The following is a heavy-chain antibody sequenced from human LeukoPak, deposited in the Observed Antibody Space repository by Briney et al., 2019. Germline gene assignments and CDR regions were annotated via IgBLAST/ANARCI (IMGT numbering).Heavy chain of an antibody. CDR3: ARDRYLENFDY. D-gene: IGHD5-24*01. V-gene: IGHV3-48*02. J-gene: IGHJ4*02. CDR2: LSGSSSTI. Sequence: GGSLRLSCAASGFTFSDYNMNWVRQAPGKGLEWVSYLSGSSSTIYYADSVRSRFTISRDNAKNSLYLQVNSLRDEDTAVYYCARDRYLENFDYWGQGNMVTVSS. CDR1: GFTFSDYN.